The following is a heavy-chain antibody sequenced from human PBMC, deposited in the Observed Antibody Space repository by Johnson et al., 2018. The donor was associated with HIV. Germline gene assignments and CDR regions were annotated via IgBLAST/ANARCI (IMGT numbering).Heavy chain of an antibody. J-gene: IGHJ3*02. V-gene: IGHV3-7*05. CDR2: IKQDGSEK. D-gene: IGHD2-8*02. Sequence: MQLVESGGGLVQPGGSLRLSCAASGFKFSIYWMSWVRQAPGKGLEWVANIKQDGSEKDYVESVKGRFTISRDNAKNSLYLQMNNLRAEDTAVYYCVREFYCTGGVCYLGDAFDIWGQGTMVTVSS. CDR1: GFKFSIYW. CDR3: VREFYCTGGVCYLGDAFDI.